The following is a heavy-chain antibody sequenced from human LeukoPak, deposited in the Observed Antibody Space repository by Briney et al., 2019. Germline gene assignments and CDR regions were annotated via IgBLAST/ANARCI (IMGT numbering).Heavy chain of an antibody. CDR2: ISGFNGAT. V-gene: IGHV1-18*01. CDR1: GYTFTIYG. D-gene: IGHD6-13*01. Sequence: ASVKVSCKASGYTFTIYGISWVRQAPGQGLEWMGWISGFNGATNYAQKFQGRVAMTIDTSTNTTYMDLRTVTSDDTAIYYCARALPGAATAHNWFDPWGQGTLVTVSS. J-gene: IGHJ5*02. CDR3: ARALPGAATAHNWFDP.